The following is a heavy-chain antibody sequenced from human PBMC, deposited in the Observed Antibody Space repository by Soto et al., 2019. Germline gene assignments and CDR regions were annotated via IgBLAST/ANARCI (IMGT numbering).Heavy chain of an antibody. Sequence: ASVKVSCKASGYTFTSYGISWVRQAPGQGLEWMGWISAYNGNTNYAQKLQGRVTRTTDTSTSTAYMKLRSLRSDDTAVYYCAREGCTNGVCYTMDYWGQGTLVTVSS. V-gene: IGHV1-18*01. CDR1: GYTFTSYG. CDR3: AREGCTNGVCYTMDY. D-gene: IGHD2-8*01. CDR2: ISAYNGNT. J-gene: IGHJ4*02.